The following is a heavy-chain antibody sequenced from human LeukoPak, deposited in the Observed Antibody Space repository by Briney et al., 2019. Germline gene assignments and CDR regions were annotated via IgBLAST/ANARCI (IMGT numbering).Heavy chain of an antibody. D-gene: IGHD2-2*01. CDR1: GFTFNTYD. J-gene: IGHJ3*02. CDR2: ISSSSSYI. Sequence: GGSLRLSCAASGFTFNTYDMNWVRQAPGKGLEWVSSISSSSSYIYYADSVKGRFTISRDNAKNSLYLQMNSLRAEDTAVYYCARTSSAVVPAAMLCAFDIWGQGTMVTVSS. V-gene: IGHV3-21*01. CDR3: ARTSSAVVPAAMLCAFDI.